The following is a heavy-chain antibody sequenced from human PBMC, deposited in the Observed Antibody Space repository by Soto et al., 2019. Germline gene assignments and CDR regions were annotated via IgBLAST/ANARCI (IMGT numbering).Heavy chain of an antibody. CDR2: ISYDGSNK. V-gene: IGHV3-30*18. Sequence: GGSLRLSCAASGFTFSSYGMHWVRQAPGKGLEWVAVISYDGSNKYYADSVKGRFTISRDNSKNTLYLQMNSLRAEDTAVYYCAKEHSGWYISEYYGMDVWGQGTTVTVSS. CDR1: GFTFSSYG. J-gene: IGHJ6*02. D-gene: IGHD6-19*01. CDR3: AKEHSGWYISEYYGMDV.